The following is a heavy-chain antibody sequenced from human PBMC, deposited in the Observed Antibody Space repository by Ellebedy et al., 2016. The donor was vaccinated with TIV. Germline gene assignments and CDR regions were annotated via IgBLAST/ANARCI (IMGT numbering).Heavy chain of an antibody. CDR1: ELTVSGNY. CDR3: ARETFNDVDLKLWGVLDM. Sequence: GESLKISCAASELTVSGNYMSWVRQAPGKGLEWVSVIFIDGTTYYADSVKGRLTISRDNSKNTLYIQMNSLRADDTAVYYCARETFNDVDLKLWGVLDMWGQGTMVTVSS. D-gene: IGHD3-10*01. J-gene: IGHJ3*02. CDR2: IFIDGTT. V-gene: IGHV3-66*01.